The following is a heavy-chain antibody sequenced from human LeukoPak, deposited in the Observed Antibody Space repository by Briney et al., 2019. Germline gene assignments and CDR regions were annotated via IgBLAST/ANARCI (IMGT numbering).Heavy chain of an antibody. CDR3: AKSWGSNTAMVTDY. CDR2: IYKDGST. Sequence: GGSLRLSCVASGFTVSSSYMSWIRQAPGKGLEWLSVIYKDGSTYYPNSVKGRFTISRDSSKNTLFLQMNSLRAEDTAVYYCAKSWGSNTAMVTDYWGQGTLVTVSS. CDR1: GFTVSSSY. J-gene: IGHJ4*02. D-gene: IGHD5-18*01. V-gene: IGHV3-53*01.